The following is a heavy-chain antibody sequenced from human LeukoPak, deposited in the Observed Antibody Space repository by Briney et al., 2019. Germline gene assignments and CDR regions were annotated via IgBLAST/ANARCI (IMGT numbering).Heavy chain of an antibody. CDR1: GYTFTGYY. CDR3: ARDWRGYSGYNY. J-gene: IGHJ4*02. D-gene: IGHD5-12*01. V-gene: IGHV1-18*04. CDR2: ISACNGNT. Sequence: ASVKVSCKASGYTFTGYYINWVRQAPGQGLEWMGWISACNGNTNYAQKLQGRVTMTTDTSTSTAYMELRSLRSDDTAVYYCARDWRGYSGYNYWGQGTLVTVSS.